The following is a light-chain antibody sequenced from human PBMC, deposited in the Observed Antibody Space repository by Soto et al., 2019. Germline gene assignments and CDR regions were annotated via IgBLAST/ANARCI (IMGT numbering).Light chain of an antibody. V-gene: IGKV3-20*01. CDR3: QQYGSSPPVT. CDR2: GAS. CDR1: QSVSSSY. J-gene: IGKJ1*01. Sequence: EIVLTQSPGTLSLSPGEIATLSCRASQSVSSSYLAWYQQKPGQASRLLIYGASSRATGIPDRFSGSGSGTDFTLTISRLEPEDFAVYYCQQYGSSPPVTFGQGTKVEIK.